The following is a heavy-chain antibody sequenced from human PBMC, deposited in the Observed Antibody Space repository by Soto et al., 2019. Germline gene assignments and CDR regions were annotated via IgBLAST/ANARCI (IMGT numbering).Heavy chain of an antibody. CDR1: GFTFTRHA. J-gene: IGHJ4*02. CDR2: IWYDGTTK. Sequence: QVQLVESGGGVVQPGESLRLSCAASGFTFTRHAMHWVRQAPGKGLEWVAVIWYDGTTKFHADSVKGRFIISRDTSKDTLYLQMRSLRVEDTAVYYCARYGLDYSEYDIDYWGQGTVVTVSS. V-gene: IGHV3-33*01. CDR3: ARYGLDYSEYDIDY. D-gene: IGHD5-12*01.